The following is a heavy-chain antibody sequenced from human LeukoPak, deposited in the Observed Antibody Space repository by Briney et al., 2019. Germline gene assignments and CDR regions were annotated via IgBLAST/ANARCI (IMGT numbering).Heavy chain of an antibody. Sequence: ASVKVSCKASGYTFTSYYMHWVRQAPGQGLEWMGWINPNSGGTNYAQKFQGRVTMTRDTSISTAYMELSRLRSDDTAVYYCARDLGGSNLGWFDPWGQGTLVTVSS. CDR1: GYTFTSYY. CDR2: INPNSGGT. CDR3: ARDLGGSNLGWFDP. D-gene: IGHD1-14*01. V-gene: IGHV1-2*02. J-gene: IGHJ5*02.